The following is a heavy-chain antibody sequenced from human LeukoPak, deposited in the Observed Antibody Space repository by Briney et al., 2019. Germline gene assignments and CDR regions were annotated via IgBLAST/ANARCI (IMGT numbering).Heavy chain of an antibody. D-gene: IGHD1-26*01. Sequence: SVTVSCTASVGTFSSYAISWVRQAPGQGLEWMGGIIPIFGTANYAQKFQGRVTITADESTSTAYVALSSLRSEDTAVYYCTRDRHSGRQNPSYYFDYWGRGTLVTVSS. V-gene: IGHV1-69*13. CDR1: VGTFSSYA. CDR3: TRDRHSGRQNPSYYFDY. CDR2: IIPIFGTA. J-gene: IGHJ4*02.